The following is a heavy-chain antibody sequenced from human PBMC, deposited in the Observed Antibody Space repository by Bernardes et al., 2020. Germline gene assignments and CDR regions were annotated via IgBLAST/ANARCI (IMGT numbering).Heavy chain of an antibody. J-gene: IGHJ4*02. CDR2: ISGSGGST. CDR3: AKVQDDFWSGSTLGYFDY. CDR1: GLTFSSYA. D-gene: IGHD3-3*01. Sequence: GGSLRLSRAASGLTFSSYAMSWVRQAPGKGLEWVSVISGSGGSTYYADSVKGRFTISRDNSKNTLFLQMISLRAEDTAVYYCAKVQDDFWSGSTLGYFDYWGQGTLVTVSS. V-gene: IGHV3-23*01.